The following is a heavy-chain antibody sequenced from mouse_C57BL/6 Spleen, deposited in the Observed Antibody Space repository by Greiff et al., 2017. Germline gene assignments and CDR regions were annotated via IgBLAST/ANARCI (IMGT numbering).Heavy chain of an antibody. D-gene: IGHD3-1*01. V-gene: IGHV3-1*01. CDR3: AREGLYYYDY. CDR2: ISYSGST. J-gene: IGHJ2*01. CDR1: GYSITSGYD. Sequence: DVQLQESGPGMVKPSQSLSLTCTVTGYSITSGYDWHWIRHFPGNKLEWMGYISYSGSTNYNPSLKSRISITHDTSKNHFFLKLNSVTTEDTATYSCAREGLYYYDYWGQGTTLTVSS.